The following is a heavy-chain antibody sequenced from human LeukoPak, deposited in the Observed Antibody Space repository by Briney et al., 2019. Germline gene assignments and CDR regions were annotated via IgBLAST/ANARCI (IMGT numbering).Heavy chain of an antibody. D-gene: IGHD6-19*01. CDR2: IYTGATT. V-gene: IGHV3-53*01. CDR1: GFTVSSNY. CDR3: ASKSSSGSYSRY. Sequence: GGFLRLSCAASGFTVSSNYMSWVRQAPGKGLEWVSIIYTGATTYYADSVKGRFTMSRDSSKNTVFLQMNSLRVEDTAMYHCASKSSSGSYSRYWGQGTLVTVSS. J-gene: IGHJ4*02.